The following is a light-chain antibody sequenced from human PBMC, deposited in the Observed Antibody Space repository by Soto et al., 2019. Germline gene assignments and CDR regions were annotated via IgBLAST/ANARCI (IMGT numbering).Light chain of an antibody. V-gene: IGKV3-15*01. CDR2: GAS. J-gene: IGKJ4*01. CDR3: QQYNNWPPLT. Sequence: EIVMTQSPATLSVSPGERATLSCRASQSVSSNLAWYQQNPGQAPRLLIYGASTRATGIPARFSGSGSGTEFTLTVSSLQCEDFAVYYCQQYNNWPPLTFGGGTKVEIK. CDR1: QSVSSN.